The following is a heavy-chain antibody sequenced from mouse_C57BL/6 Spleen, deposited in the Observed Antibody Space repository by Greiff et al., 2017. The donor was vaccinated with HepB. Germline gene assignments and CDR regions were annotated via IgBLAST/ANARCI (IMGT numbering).Heavy chain of an antibody. CDR1: GYSITSGYY. D-gene: IGHD2-3*01. V-gene: IGHV3-6*01. Sequence: ESGPGLVKPSQSLSLTCSVTGYSITSGYYWNWIRQFPGNKLEWMGYISYDGSNNYNPSLKNRISITRDTSKNQFFLKLNSVTTEDTATYYCARELNDGYYFDYWGQGTTLTVSS. CDR2: ISYDGSN. J-gene: IGHJ2*01. CDR3: ARELNDGYYFDY.